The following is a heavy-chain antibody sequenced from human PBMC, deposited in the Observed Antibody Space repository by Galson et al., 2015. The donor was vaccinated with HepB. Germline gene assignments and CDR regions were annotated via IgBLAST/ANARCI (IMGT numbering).Heavy chain of an antibody. CDR1: GGDFSGYY. CDR2: INHSGST. CDR3: ARGRGYSSSWLGY. V-gene: IGHV4-34*01. J-gene: IGHJ4*02. Sequence: ETLSLTCAVYGGDFSGYYWSGVRQPPGKGLEGIGEINHSGSTNYNPSLKSRVTISAETSNIQFTLYLSSVTAADTAVYYCARGRGYSSSWLGYWGQGTLVTVSS. D-gene: IGHD6-13*01.